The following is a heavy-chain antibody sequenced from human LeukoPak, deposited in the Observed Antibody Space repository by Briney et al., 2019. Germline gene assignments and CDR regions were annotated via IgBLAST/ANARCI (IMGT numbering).Heavy chain of an antibody. Sequence: PGGSLRLSCAASGFTFSDYYMSWIRQAPGKGLEWVSYTSSSGSTIYYADSVKGRFTISRDNAKNSLYLQMNSLRAEDTAVYYCARDPRYYDSLDAFDIWGQGTMVTVSS. CDR1: GFTFSDYY. J-gene: IGHJ3*02. V-gene: IGHV3-11*01. CDR2: TSSSGSTI. D-gene: IGHD3-22*01. CDR3: ARDPRYYDSLDAFDI.